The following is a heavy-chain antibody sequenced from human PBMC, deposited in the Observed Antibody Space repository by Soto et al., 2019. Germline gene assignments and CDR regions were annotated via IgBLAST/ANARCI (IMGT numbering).Heavy chain of an antibody. J-gene: IGHJ4*02. D-gene: IGHD3-10*01. CDR3: ASLWYVFDY. CDR2: ISYDGSNK. V-gene: IGHV3-30-3*01. Sequence: GGSLRLSCAASGFTFSSYAMHWVRQAPGKGLEWVAVISYDGSNKYYADSVKGRFTISRDNSKNTLYLQMNSLRAEDTAVYYCASLWYVFDYWGQGSLVTVSS. CDR1: GFTFSSYA.